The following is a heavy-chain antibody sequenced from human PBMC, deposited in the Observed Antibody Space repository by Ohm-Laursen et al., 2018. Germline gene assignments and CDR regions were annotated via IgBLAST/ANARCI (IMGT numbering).Heavy chain of an antibody. CDR1: GGSISGYY. CDR3: ARLTDAAYHFDY. J-gene: IGHJ4*02. D-gene: IGHD2-21*02. Sequence: TLSLTCTVSGGSISGYYWSWIRQPPGKGLEWIGFIYYTGSTNYNPSLKSRVTISVDTSKNQFSLKLSSVTAADTAVYYCARLTDAAYHFDYWGQGTLVTVSS. CDR2: IYYTGST. V-gene: IGHV4-59*08.